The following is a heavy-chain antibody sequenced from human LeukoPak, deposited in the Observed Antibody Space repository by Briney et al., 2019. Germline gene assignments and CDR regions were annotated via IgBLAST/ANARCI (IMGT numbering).Heavy chain of an antibody. J-gene: IGHJ3*02. CDR3: AREIVGRLYYIAAAGTSGAFDI. CDR2: IIPIFGTA. CDR1: GGTFSSYA. Sequence: SVKVSCKASGGTFSSYAISWVRQAPGQGLEWMGGIIPIFGTANYAQKFQGRVTITADESTSTAYMELSSLRSEDTAVYYCAREIVGRLYYIAAAGTSGAFDIWGQGTMVTVSS. V-gene: IGHV1-69*13. D-gene: IGHD6-13*01.